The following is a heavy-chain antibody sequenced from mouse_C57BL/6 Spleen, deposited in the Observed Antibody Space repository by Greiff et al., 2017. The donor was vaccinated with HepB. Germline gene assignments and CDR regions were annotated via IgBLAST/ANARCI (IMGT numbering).Heavy chain of an antibody. D-gene: IGHD2-1*01. CDR2: INPNNGGT. CDR3: ARRDYGNGDSY. J-gene: IGHJ2*01. CDR1: GYTFTDYY. Sequence: EVQLQQSGPELVKPGASVKISCKASGYTFTDYYMNWVKQSHGKSLEWIGDINPNNGGTSYNQKFKGKATLTVDKSSSTAYMELRSLTSEDSAVYYCARRDYGNGDSYWGQGTTLTVSS. V-gene: IGHV1-26*01.